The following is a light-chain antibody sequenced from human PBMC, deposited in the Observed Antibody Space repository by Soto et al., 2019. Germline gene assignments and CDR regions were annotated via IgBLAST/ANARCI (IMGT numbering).Light chain of an antibody. CDR2: DAS. CDR1: QSVDSK. CDR3: QQYYVWNT. Sequence: DIVMTQSPATLSVSPGERAIFSCRASQSVDSKLAWYQQKLGQAPRLLIYDASTRATGIPARFSGSGSGTEFTLTISSLQSEDFAIYYCQQYYVWNTFGGGTKVDIK. J-gene: IGKJ4*01. V-gene: IGKV3D-15*01.